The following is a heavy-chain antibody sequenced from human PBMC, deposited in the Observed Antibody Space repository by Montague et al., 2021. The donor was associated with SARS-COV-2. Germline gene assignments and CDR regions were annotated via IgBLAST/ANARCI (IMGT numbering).Heavy chain of an antibody. CDR1: GFAFSTYA. J-gene: IGHJ4*02. D-gene: IGHD1-26*01. CDR2: ISYDGSNQ. V-gene: IGHV3-30*04. Sequence: SLRLSCAASGFAFSTYAMYWVRQAPGKGLEGVAVISYDGSNQYYADSVKGRFTISRDNSKNTLYLQMNSLRAEDTAVYYCARTQSGNYHYYFDYWGQGILVTVSS. CDR3: ARTQSGNYHYYFDY.